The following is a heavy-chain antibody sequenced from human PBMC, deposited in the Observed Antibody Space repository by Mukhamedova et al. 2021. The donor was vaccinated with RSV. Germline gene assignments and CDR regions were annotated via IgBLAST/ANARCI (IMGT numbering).Heavy chain of an antibody. V-gene: IGHV5-51*01. Sequence: MGWVRQMPGKGLECMGIIYPGDSDTRYSPSFHGQVTISADKSSDTAYLQWNSLKASDTALYYCMRHQAISARFWGFDSCGQGTLVT. CDR2: IYPGDSDT. J-gene: IGHJ4*02. CDR3: MRHQAISARFWGFDS. D-gene: IGHD3-16*01.